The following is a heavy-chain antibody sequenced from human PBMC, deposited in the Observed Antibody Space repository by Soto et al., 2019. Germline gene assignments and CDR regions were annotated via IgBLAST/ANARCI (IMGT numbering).Heavy chain of an antibody. CDR2: IRSKTNSYAT. J-gene: IGHJ4*02. D-gene: IGHD6-19*01. CDR3: TRQTDAVQGLVVPTDYNFAY. V-gene: IGHV3-73*02. Sequence: EGQLVESGGGLVQPGGSLKLSCAASGFTFGGSAMHWVRQASGKGLEWVGHIRSKTNSYATAYAESVKGRFTISRDDSMNTAYLQMNSLRTEDTADYFCTRQTDAVQGLVVPTDYNFAYWGQGTQCTVSS. CDR1: GFTFGGSA.